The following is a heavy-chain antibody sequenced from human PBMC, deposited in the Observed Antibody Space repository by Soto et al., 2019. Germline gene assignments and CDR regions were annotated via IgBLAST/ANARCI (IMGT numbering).Heavy chain of an antibody. CDR2: IYHSGST. J-gene: IGHJ6*01. V-gene: IGHV4-30-2*01. D-gene: IGHD2-21*02. Sequence: SETLSLTCAVSGGSISSGGYSWSWIPQPPGKGLEWIGYIYHSGSTYYNPSLKSRVTISVDRSKNQFSLKLSSVTAADTAVYYCARDLWGYCGTDCYPLDVWGQGTTVTVSS. CDR3: ARDLWGYCGTDCYPLDV. CDR1: GGSISSGGYS.